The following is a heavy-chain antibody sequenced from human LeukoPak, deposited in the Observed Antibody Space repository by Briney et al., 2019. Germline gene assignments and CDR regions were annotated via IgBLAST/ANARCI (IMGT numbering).Heavy chain of an antibody. CDR3: AKDKGRFCSGGSCYSDAFDI. Sequence: GGSLRLSCAASGFTFSSYAMSWVRQAPGKGLEWVSAISGSGGSTYYADSVKGRFTISRDNSKNTLHLQMNSLRAEDTAVYYCAKDKGRFCSGGSCYSDAFDIWGQGTMVTVSS. V-gene: IGHV3-23*01. D-gene: IGHD2-15*01. J-gene: IGHJ3*02. CDR1: GFTFSSYA. CDR2: ISGSGGST.